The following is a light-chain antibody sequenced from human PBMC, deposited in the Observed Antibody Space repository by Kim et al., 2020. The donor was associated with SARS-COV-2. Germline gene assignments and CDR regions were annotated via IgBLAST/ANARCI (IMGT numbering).Light chain of an antibody. CDR3: NSQDNSSNHVV. CDR2: SKN. V-gene: IGLV3-19*01. CDR1: GLRTNN. Sequence: ALGRGDRIRCKGDGLRTNNTSGCQQKPEQAPILVIYSKNNQTSGIPNRFSGSGSGNTTSLTVTGTQAVDEADYYCNSQDNSSNHVVFGGGTQLTVL. J-gene: IGLJ2*01.